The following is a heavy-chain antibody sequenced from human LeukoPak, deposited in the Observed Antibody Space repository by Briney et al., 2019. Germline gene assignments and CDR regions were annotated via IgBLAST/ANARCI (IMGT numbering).Heavy chain of an antibody. CDR1: GFTFSMYW. CDR3: ARDIRDSDIVVVSASP. V-gene: IGHV3-20*04. D-gene: IGHD2-21*01. J-gene: IGHJ5*02. Sequence: GGSLRLSCAASGFTFSMYWMHWVRQAPGKGLEWVSGINWNGGSTGYADSVKGRFTISRDNAKNSLYLQMNSLRAEDTALYYCARDIRDSDIVVVSASPWGQGTLVTVSS. CDR2: INWNGGST.